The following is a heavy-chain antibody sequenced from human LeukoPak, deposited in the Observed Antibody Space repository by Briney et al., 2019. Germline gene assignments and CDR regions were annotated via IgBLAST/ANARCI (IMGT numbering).Heavy chain of an antibody. D-gene: IGHD5/OR15-5a*01. CDR1: GGSISSYY. Sequence: SETLSFTCTVSGGSISSYYWSWIRQPPGKGLEWIGYIYYSGSTNYNPSLKSRVTISVDTSKNQFSLKLSSVTAADTAVYYCARGGDIVSTPFDYWGQGTLVTVSS. CDR3: ARGGDIVSTPFDY. V-gene: IGHV4-59*01. J-gene: IGHJ4*02. CDR2: IYYSGST.